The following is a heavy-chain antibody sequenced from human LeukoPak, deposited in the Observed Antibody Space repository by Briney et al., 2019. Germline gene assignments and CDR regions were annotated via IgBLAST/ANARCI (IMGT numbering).Heavy chain of an antibody. CDR2: IYYRGST. J-gene: IGHJ4*02. D-gene: IGHD1-26*01. Sequence: SETLSLTCTVSGGSISSSSYYWGWIRQPPGKGLEWIGSIYYRGSTYYNPSLESRVTISVDTSKNQFSLKLSSVTAADTAVYYCAIPRVGAQRIWEYWGQGTLVTVSS. V-gene: IGHV4-39*01. CDR1: GGSISSSSYY. CDR3: AIPRVGAQRIWEY.